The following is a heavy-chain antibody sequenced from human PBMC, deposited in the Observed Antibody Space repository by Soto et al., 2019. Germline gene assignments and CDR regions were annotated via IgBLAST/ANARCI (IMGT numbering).Heavy chain of an antibody. CDR3: ARGATMVRGVTYYFDY. CDR2: IYYSGST. D-gene: IGHD3-10*01. V-gene: IGHV4-30-4*01. Sequence: QVQLQESGPGLVKPSQTLSLTCTVSGGSISSGDYYWSWIRQPPGKGLEWIGYIYYSGSTYYNPSLKSRVTISVDTSKNQFSLKLSSVTAADTAVYYCARGATMVRGVTYYFDYWGQGTLVTVSS. CDR1: GGSISSGDYY. J-gene: IGHJ4*02.